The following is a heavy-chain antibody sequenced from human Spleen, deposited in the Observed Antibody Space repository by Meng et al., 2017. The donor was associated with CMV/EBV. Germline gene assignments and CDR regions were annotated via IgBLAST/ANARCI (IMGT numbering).Heavy chain of an antibody. CDR1: GYSFTNYW. CDR2: IYPGDSDT. D-gene: IGHD2-21*01. CDR3: ARRGYCGGDCFGFDP. V-gene: IGHV5-51*01. Sequence: GGSLRLSCKGSGYSFTNYWIGWVRQMPGKGLEWMGIIYPGDSDTRYSPSFQGQVTISADKSISTAYLQWSSLKASDTAMYYCARRGYCGGDCFGFDPWGQGTLVTVSS. J-gene: IGHJ5*02.